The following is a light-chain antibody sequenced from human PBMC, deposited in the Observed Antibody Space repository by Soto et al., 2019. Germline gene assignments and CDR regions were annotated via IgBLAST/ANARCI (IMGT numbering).Light chain of an antibody. CDR3: QQYNNWPPEWT. V-gene: IGKV3-15*01. Sequence: EIVMTQSPDTLSVSPGERATLSCRASQSVSSNLAWYQQKPGQAPRLLIYGASTRATDIPARISGSGSGTEFTLTISSLQSEDCAVYYCQQYNNWPPEWTFGQGTKVDIK. CDR2: GAS. J-gene: IGKJ1*01. CDR1: QSVSSN.